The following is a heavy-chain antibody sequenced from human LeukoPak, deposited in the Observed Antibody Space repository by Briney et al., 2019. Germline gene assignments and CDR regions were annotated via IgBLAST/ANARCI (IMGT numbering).Heavy chain of an antibody. CDR2: ISYDGSNK. CDR1: GFTFSSYG. CDR3: ARREVGATLGD. J-gene: IGHJ4*02. V-gene: IGHV3-30*03. D-gene: IGHD1-26*01. Sequence: GGSLRLSCAASGFTFSSYGMHWVRQAPGKGLEWVAVISYDGSNKYYADSVKGRFTISRDNAKNSLYLQMNSLRAEDTAVYYCARREVGATLGDWGQGTLVTVSS.